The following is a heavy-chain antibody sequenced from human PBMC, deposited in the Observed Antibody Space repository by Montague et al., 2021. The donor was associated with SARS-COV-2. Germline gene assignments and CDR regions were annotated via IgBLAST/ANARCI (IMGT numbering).Heavy chain of an antibody. CDR1: GGSFSGYF. Sequence: SETLSLTCAVSGGSFSGYFWSWIRQPPGKGLEWIGEINHTGSTKHNPSLKSRVTISVDTSKNQFSLKVTSMTAADTAIYYCARLGDEVVPAPILGVGPFYSYYYMDVWGKGTTVTVSS. CDR2: INHTGST. CDR3: ARLGDEVVPAPILGVGPFYSYYYMDV. D-gene: IGHD2-2*02. V-gene: IGHV4-34*01. J-gene: IGHJ6*03.